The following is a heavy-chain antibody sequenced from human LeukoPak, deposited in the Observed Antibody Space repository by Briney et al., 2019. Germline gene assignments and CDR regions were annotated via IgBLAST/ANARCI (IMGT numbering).Heavy chain of an antibody. V-gene: IGHV3-30*18. Sequence: GGSLRLSCAASGFTFSSYGMHWVRQAPGKGLEWVAVISYDGSNKYYADSVKGRFTISRDNSKNTLYLRMNSLRAEDTAVYYCAKEEGYYGSGSPSFDYWGQGTLVTVSS. CDR3: AKEEGYYGSGSPSFDY. CDR2: ISYDGSNK. CDR1: GFTFSSYG. J-gene: IGHJ4*02. D-gene: IGHD3-10*01.